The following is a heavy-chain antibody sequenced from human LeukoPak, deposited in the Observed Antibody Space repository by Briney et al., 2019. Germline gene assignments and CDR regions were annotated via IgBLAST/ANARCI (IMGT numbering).Heavy chain of an antibody. CDR1: GFTFSSYS. CDR3: ARVSIFGVVTALDY. J-gene: IGHJ4*02. D-gene: IGHD3-3*01. Sequence: GGSLRLSCAASGFTFSSYSMNWVRQAPGKGLEWVSSISSSSSYIYYADSVKGRFTISRDNAKNSLYLQMNSLRAEDTAVYYCARVSIFGVVTALDYWGQGTLVTVSS. V-gene: IGHV3-21*01. CDR2: ISSSSSYI.